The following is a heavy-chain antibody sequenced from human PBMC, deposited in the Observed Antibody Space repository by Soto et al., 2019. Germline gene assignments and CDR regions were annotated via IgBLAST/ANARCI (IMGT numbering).Heavy chain of an antibody. CDR3: VWGYSTTTTCPRYFQC. D-gene: IGHD2-21*01. J-gene: IGHJ1*01. V-gene: IGHV1-46*01. Sequence: AASVKVSCKASGYKFTTYFIHWVRQAPGQGLEWMGMIHPSGDTGYAQKFRGRVTMTIDTSTTTAYMELRNLTSEDTAVYFSVWGYSTTTTCPRYFQCWEQGTLVTVSS. CDR1: GYKFTTYF. CDR2: IHPSGDT.